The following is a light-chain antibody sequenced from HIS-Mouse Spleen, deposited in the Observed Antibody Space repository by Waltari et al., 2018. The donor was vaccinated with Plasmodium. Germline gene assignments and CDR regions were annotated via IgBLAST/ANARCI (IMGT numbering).Light chain of an antibody. CDR3: MIWPSNASGV. Sequence: QPALTQPPSSSASPGASARLTCTLPSDINFGSYNIYWYQQKPGSPPRYLLYYYWDSDKGQGSVGPGRCSESKDDSANTGILLISGLRSADGADCYCMIWPSNASGVFGGGTKLTVL. CDR1: SDINFGSYN. J-gene: IGLJ3*02. CDR2: YYWDSDK. V-gene: IGLV5-37*01.